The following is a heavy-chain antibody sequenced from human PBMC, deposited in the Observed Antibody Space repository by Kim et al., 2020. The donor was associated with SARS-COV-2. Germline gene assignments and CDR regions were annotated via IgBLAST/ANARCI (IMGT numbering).Heavy chain of an antibody. CDR1: GVSFSNYW. V-gene: IGHV3-7*01. D-gene: IGHD1-7*01. CDR3: ARDGGWNYSPYYYNGMDV. J-gene: IGHJ6*01. CDR2: INQDGSEK. Sequence: GGSLRLSCAASGVSFSNYWMSWVRQAPGKGLEWVAHINQDGSEKRYVDSVKGRFTISRDNARRSLFLQMNSLRAEDTAVYYCARDGGWNYSPYYYNGMDV.